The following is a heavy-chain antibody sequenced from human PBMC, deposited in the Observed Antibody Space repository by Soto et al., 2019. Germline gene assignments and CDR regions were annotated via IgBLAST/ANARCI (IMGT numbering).Heavy chain of an antibody. CDR1: GFTFSNAW. CDR3: VRRGPPARGPFDY. V-gene: IGHV3-15*07. D-gene: IGHD1-26*01. J-gene: IGHJ4*02. Sequence: GGSLRLSCAASGFTFSNAWMNWVRQAPGKGLEWVGRIKSKTDGGTTDYAAPVKGRFTIPRDDSKNTLYLQWSSLKASDTAIYYCVRRGPPARGPFDYWGQGTLVTVSS. CDR2: IKSKTDGGTT.